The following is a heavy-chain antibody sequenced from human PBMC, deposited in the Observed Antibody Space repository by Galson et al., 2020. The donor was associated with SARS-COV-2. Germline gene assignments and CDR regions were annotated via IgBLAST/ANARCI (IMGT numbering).Heavy chain of an antibody. CDR3: ARGRWDYYGSGTLPHFDY. V-gene: IGHV4-34*01. Sequence: SETLSLTCAVYGGSFSGYYWSWIRQPPGKGLEWIGEINHSGSTNYNPSLKSRVTISVDTSKNQFSLKLSSVTAADTAVYYCARGRWDYYGSGTLPHFDYWGQGTLVTVSS. J-gene: IGHJ4*02. D-gene: IGHD3-10*01. CDR1: GGSFSGYY. CDR2: INHSGST.